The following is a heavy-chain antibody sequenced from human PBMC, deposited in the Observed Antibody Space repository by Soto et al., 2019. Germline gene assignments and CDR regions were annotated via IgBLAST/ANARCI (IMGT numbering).Heavy chain of an antibody. Sequence: QVQLQESGPGLVKPSQTLSLTCTVSGGSISSGDDFWTWIRQPPGKGLEWIGYIYYSGSTYYNPSLKSRLTMSVDTSKIRFSLELSSVTAADTAVYYCARDRAKWKDYYYYGMDVWGQGTTVTVSS. CDR2: IYYSGST. D-gene: IGHD1-20*01. J-gene: IGHJ6*02. V-gene: IGHV4-30-4*01. CDR3: ARDRAKWKDYYYYGMDV. CDR1: GGSISSGDDF.